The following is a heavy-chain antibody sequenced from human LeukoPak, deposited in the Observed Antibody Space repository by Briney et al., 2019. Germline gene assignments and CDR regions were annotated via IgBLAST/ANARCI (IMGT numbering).Heavy chain of an antibody. Sequence: ASVKVSCKASGYTFTGYYMHWVRQAPGQGLEWMGWINPNSGGTNYAQRFQGRVTMTRDTSISTAYMELSRLRSDDTAVYYCARGALRWGSYYLDYWGQGTLVTVSS. CDR1: GYTFTGYY. V-gene: IGHV1-2*02. CDR2: INPNSGGT. D-gene: IGHD4-17*01. CDR3: ARGALRWGSYYLDY. J-gene: IGHJ4*02.